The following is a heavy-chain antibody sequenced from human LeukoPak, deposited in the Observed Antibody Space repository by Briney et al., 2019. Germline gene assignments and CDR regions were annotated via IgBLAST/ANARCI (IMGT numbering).Heavy chain of an antibody. CDR1: DGSSNSDGYH. Sequence: KPSETLSLTCSVSDGSSNSDGYHWSWVRQLPGKGLDWVGYIYYSGSAYYNPSLRSRATISVDTSKNQFSLKVNSVTVADTAVYCCARVEAATSDPRFGYWGQGTLVTVSS. V-gene: IGHV4-31*03. CDR3: ARVEAATSDPRFGY. CDR2: IYYSGSA. J-gene: IGHJ4*02. D-gene: IGHD5-24*01.